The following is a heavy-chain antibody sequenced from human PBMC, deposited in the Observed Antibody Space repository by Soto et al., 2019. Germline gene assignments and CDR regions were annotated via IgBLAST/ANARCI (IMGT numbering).Heavy chain of an antibody. V-gene: IGHV3-33*01. CDR3: ARDSPPIKHAFDI. Sequence: GGSLRLSCAASGFTFSSYGMHWVRQAPGKGLEWVAVIWYDGSNKYYADSVKGRFTISRDNSKNTLYLQMNSLRAEDTAVYYCARDSPPIKHAFDIWGQGTMVTVSS. CDR1: GFTFSSYG. CDR2: IWYDGSNK. J-gene: IGHJ3*02.